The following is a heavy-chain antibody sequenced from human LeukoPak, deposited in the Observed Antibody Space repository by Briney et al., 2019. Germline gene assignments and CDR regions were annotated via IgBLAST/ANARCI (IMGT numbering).Heavy chain of an antibody. CDR2: IRSKAYGGTT. CDR1: GFTFGDYA. D-gene: IGHD3-22*01. CDR3: TRHHIYYDSSGYYTQYYFDY. J-gene: IGHJ4*02. Sequence: LSGGSLRLSCTASGFTFGDYAMSWVRQAPGKGLEWVGFIRSKAYGGTTEYAASVKGRFTISRDDSKSIAYLQMNSLKTEDTAVYYCTRHHIYYDSSGYYTQYYFDYWGQGTLVTVSS. V-gene: IGHV3-49*04.